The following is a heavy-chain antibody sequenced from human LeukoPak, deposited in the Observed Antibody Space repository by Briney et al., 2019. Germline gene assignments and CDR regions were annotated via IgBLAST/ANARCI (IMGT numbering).Heavy chain of an antibody. CDR2: IKQDGGET. CDR3: ARLRGGAY. D-gene: IGHD3-10*01. CDR1: GFTFSTYW. J-gene: IGHJ4*02. V-gene: IGHV3-7*01. Sequence: GGSLRLSCAASGFTFSTYWMTWVRQAPGKGLEWVANIKQDGGETYYVDSVKGRFTISRDNAKNSLYLKMNSLRAEDTALYYRARLRGGAYWGQGTLVTVSS.